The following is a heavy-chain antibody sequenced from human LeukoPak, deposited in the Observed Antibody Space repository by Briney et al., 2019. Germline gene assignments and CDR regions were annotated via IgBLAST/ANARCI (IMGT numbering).Heavy chain of an antibody. V-gene: IGHV1-18*01. Sequence: ASVKGSCKASGYTFTSYGISWVRQAPGQGLEWMGWVSAYNGNTNYAQKLQGRVIMTTDTSTRTAYMELKSLRNDDTAVYYCARDYTSAEWLGFAFDVWGQGTVVSVSS. CDR1: GYTFTSYG. CDR3: ARDYTSAEWLGFAFDV. CDR2: VSAYNGNT. D-gene: IGHD6-19*01. J-gene: IGHJ3*01.